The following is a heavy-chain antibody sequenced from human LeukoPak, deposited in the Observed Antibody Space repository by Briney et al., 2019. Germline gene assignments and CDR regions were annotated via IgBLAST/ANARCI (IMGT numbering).Heavy chain of an antibody. CDR1: GFTFSSYG. CDR2: ISGSGAST. Sequence: QTGGSLRLSCAASGFTFSSYGMSWVRQAPGKGLEWVSTISGSGASTYHADSVKGRFTISRDNSKNTLYLQMNSLRAEDTAVYYCAELGITMIGGVWGKGTTVTISS. D-gene: IGHD3-10*02. V-gene: IGHV3-23*01. CDR3: AELGITMIGGV. J-gene: IGHJ6*04.